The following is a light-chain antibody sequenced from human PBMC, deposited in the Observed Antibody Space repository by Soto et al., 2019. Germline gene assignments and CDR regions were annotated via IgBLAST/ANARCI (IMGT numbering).Light chain of an antibody. CDR2: FAS. CDR3: MRALHVPLI. J-gene: IGKJ4*01. Sequence: DVVMTQSPLSLVVTPGEPASISCRSSESLLHSKCNNYLDWYLQKPGQSPQLLIYFASNRASGAPDRFSGSASGTDFTLKISRVEAEDVGVYYCMRALHVPLIFGGGTKVELK. V-gene: IGKV2-28*01. CDR1: ESLLHSKCNNY.